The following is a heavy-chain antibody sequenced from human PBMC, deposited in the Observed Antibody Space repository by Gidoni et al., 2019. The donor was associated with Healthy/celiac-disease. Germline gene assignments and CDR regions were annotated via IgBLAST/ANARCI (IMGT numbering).Heavy chain of an antibody. J-gene: IGHJ4*02. CDR3: AKDVSRLYDSSGYFEY. CDR2: ISGGGVST. V-gene: IGHV3-23*01. D-gene: IGHD3-22*01. Sequence: EVQLLESGGGLVQPGGSLRLSCAASGFTFSSYAMSWVRQAPGKGLECVSAISGGGVSTYYADSVKGLFTISRDNSKNTLYLQMNSLRAEDTAVYYCAKDVSRLYDSSGYFEYWGQGTLVTVSS. CDR1: GFTFSSYA.